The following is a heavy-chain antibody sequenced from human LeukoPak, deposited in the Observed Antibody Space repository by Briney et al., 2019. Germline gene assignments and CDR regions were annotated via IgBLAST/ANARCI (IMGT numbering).Heavy chain of an antibody. CDR1: GFTFSSYS. D-gene: IGHD6-13*01. Sequence: GGSLRLSCAASGFTFSSYSMSWVRQAPGKGLEWVSSISSSSSYIYYADSVKGRFTISRDNAKNSLYLQMNSLRAEDTAVYYCARDKYSSSFPVDYWGQGTLVTVSS. V-gene: IGHV3-21*01. J-gene: IGHJ4*02. CDR2: ISSSSSYI. CDR3: ARDKYSSSFPVDY.